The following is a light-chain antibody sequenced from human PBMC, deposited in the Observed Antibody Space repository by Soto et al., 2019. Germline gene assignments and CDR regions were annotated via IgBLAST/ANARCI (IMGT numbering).Light chain of an antibody. Sequence: EIVMTQSPATLSVSPGESATLSCRASQTVSRNLAWYQQKPGQAPRLLISGASTRATGIPARFSGSGSGTEFTLTIRSLQSEDFAVYYCQQYNNWPPLTFGGGTTVEIK. J-gene: IGKJ4*01. CDR2: GAS. V-gene: IGKV3-15*01. CDR1: QTVSRN. CDR3: QQYNNWPPLT.